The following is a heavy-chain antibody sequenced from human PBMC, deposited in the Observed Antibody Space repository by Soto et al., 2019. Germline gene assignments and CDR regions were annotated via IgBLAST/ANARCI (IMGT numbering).Heavy chain of an antibody. CDR1: GFTFSSYA. Sequence: EVQLLESGGGLVQPGGSLRLSCAASGFTFSSYAMSWVRQAPGKGLEWVSAISGSGGSTYYADSVKGRFTISRDNSKNTLYLQMSSLRAEDTAVYYCAKEKTYCSGGSCYPGRMIFTGDYWGQGTLVTVSS. CDR3: AKEKTYCSGGSCYPGRMIFTGDY. J-gene: IGHJ4*02. CDR2: ISGSGGST. D-gene: IGHD2-15*01. V-gene: IGHV3-23*01.